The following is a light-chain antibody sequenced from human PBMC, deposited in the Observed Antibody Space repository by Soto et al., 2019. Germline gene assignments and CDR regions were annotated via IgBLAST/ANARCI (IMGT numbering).Light chain of an antibody. CDR1: QSVSSSY. V-gene: IGKV3-20*01. Sequence: VLTQSPGTLSLSPGERATLSCRASQSVSSSYLAWYQQKHGQAPRLLIYGASSRATGIPDRFSGSGSGTDLTITISRLEPEDFEVYYCQQYGSSPITFGQGTRLENK. CDR3: QQYGSSPIT. CDR2: GAS. J-gene: IGKJ5*01.